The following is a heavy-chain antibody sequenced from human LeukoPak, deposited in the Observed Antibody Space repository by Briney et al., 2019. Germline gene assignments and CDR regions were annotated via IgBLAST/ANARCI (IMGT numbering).Heavy chain of an antibody. CDR3: ARVALRGIAAAPADY. V-gene: IGHV3-30-3*01. J-gene: IGHJ4*02. Sequence: PGRSLRLSCAASGFTFSSYAMHWVRQAPGKGLEWVAVISYDASNKYYADSVKGRFTISRDNSKNTLYLQMNSLRAEDTAVYYCARVALRGIAAAPADYWGQGTLVTVSS. D-gene: IGHD6-13*01. CDR1: GFTFSSYA. CDR2: ISYDASNK.